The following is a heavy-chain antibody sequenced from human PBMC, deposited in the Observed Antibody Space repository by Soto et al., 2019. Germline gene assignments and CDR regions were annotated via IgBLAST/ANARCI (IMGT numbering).Heavy chain of an antibody. J-gene: IGHJ4*02. CDR3: ARGLYRPGTYSAFDN. D-gene: IGHD3-16*01. Sequence: QVPLVQSGPEVKKPGASVKVSCKTSGYTPTNYDIGWVRQAPGQGLEYMGWISAYNGNTNYARKLQDRVTLTTDTSTSTAYMELRSLQSDDTAIYYCARGLYRPGTYSAFDNWGQGTLVTVSS. V-gene: IGHV1-18*01. CDR1: GYTPTNYD. CDR2: ISAYNGNT.